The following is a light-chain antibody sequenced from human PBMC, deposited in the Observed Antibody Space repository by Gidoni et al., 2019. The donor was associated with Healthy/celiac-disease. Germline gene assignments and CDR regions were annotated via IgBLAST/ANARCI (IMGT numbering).Light chain of an antibody. J-gene: IGLJ1*01. CDR1: SSEVGGYNY. CDR3: SSYTSSSTPV. Sequence: QSALTPPASVSGSPGQSITISCTGTSSEVGGYNYVSWYQQHPGKAPKLMIYDVSNRPSGVSNRFSGSKSGNTASLTISGLQAEDEADYYCSSYTSSSTPVFGTGTKVTVL. CDR2: DVS. V-gene: IGLV2-14*01.